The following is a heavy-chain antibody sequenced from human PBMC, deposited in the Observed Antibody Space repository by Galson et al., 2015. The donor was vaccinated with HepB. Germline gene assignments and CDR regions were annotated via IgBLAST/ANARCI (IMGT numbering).Heavy chain of an antibody. CDR2: VSAYNLNT. J-gene: IGHJ3*01. CDR3: ARDRYDFWSGYYLDV. D-gene: IGHD3-3*01. V-gene: IGHV1-18*01. CDR1: GYTFTNYG. Sequence: QSGAEVKKPGASVKVSCKASGYTFTNYGISWVRQAPGQGLEWLGWVSAYNLNTKYAQNLQGRVTMTTDTSTSTAYMELRSLRSDDTAVYYCARDRYDFWSGYYLDVWGQGTMVTVSS.